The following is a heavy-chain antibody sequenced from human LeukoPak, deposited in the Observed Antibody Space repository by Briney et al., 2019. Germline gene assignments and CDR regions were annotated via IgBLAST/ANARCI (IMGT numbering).Heavy chain of an antibody. D-gene: IGHD3-10*01. V-gene: IGHV1-69*13. CDR3: AMGIGDRGNNAFDI. CDR1: GGTFSSYA. Sequence: ASVKVSCKASGGTFSSYAISWVRQAPGQGLEWMGGIIPIFGTANYAQKFQGRVTITADESTSTAYMELSSLRSEDTAVYYCAMGIGDRGNNAFDIWGQGTMVTVSS. J-gene: IGHJ3*02. CDR2: IIPIFGTA.